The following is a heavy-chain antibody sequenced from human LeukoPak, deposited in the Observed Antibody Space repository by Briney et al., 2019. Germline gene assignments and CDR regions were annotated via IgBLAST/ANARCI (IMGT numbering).Heavy chain of an antibody. CDR3: ARDHYYYDSSGYYGVDY. J-gene: IGHJ4*02. CDR1: GYTFTSYG. D-gene: IGHD3-22*01. CDR2: ISAYNGNT. Sequence: ASVTVSCKASGYTFTSYGISWVRQAPGQGLEWMGWISAYNGNTNYAQKLQGRVTMTTDTSTSTAYMELRSLRSDDTAVYYCARDHYYYDSSGYYGVDYWGQGTLVTVSS. V-gene: IGHV1-18*01.